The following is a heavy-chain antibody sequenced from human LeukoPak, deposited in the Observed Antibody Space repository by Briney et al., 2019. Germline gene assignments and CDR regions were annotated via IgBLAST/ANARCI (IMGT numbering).Heavy chain of an antibody. CDR1: GFTFSSYS. V-gene: IGHV3-48*02. CDR2: ITRRSSTI. CDR3: ERDPDALDY. J-gene: IGHJ4*02. Sequence: GGSLSLSCAASGFTFSSYSMNWVRQAPGKGLEWVPYITRRSSTIHYRDSVKGRFTISRDNAKNSLYLQMNSLRDEDTAVYYCERDPDALDYWGQGTLVTVSS.